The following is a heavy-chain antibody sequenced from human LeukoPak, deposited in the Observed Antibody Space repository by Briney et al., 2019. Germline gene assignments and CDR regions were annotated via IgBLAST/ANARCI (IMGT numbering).Heavy chain of an antibody. CDR3: ARDAESLYGSGSYTGFDP. V-gene: IGHV3-21*01. D-gene: IGHD3-10*01. CDR1: GFTFSSYS. J-gene: IGHJ5*02. Sequence: GGSLRLSCAASGFTFSSYSMNWVRQAPGKGLEWVSSISSSSSYIYYADSVKGRFTISRDNAKNSLYLQMNSLRAEDTAVYYCARDAESLYGSGSYTGFDPWGQGTLVTVSS. CDR2: ISSSSSYI.